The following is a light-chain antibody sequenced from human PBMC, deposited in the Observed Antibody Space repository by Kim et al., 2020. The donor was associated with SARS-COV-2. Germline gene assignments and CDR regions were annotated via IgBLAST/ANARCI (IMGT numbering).Light chain of an antibody. J-gene: IGLJ3*02. CDR2: DVS. V-gene: IGLV2-11*01. Sequence: QSALTQPRSVSGSPGQSVTISCTGTSSDVGGYDYVSWYQQHPGKAPKLMIYDVSKRPSGVPDRFSGSKSGNTASLTISGVQAEDEADYYCCSHTGSYTWVFGGGTQLTVL. CDR1: SSDVGGYDY. CDR3: CSHTGSYTWV.